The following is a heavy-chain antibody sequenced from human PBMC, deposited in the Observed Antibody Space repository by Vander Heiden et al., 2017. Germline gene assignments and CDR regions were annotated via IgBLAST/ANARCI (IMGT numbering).Heavy chain of an antibody. CDR3: ARGRGWFTDY. Sequence: EVQLVESGGGLVQTGGSLRLSCAPSGFTFMSYRMNWVRQAPGKGLEWVSYISSSSSTIYYADSVKGRFTISRDNAKNSLYLQMNSLRDEDTAVYYCARGRGWFTDYWGQGTLVTVSS. CDR1: GFTFMSYR. V-gene: IGHV3-48*02. J-gene: IGHJ4*02. CDR2: ISSSSSTI. D-gene: IGHD2-15*01.